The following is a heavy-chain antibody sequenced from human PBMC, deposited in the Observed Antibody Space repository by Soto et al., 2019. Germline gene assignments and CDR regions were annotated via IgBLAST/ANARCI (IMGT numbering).Heavy chain of an antibody. Sequence: PSETLSLTCTVSGGSISSTTYSWGWIRQPPGKGLEWIGSMYSSGTTYSNPSLQSRVTISVDTSNNQFSLKLTSVTAADTSVYYCARHGGKFGITGTMGNFDYWGQGSLVTVSS. CDR1: GGSISSTTYS. CDR2: MYSSGTT. V-gene: IGHV4-39*01. CDR3: ARHGGKFGITGTMGNFDY. D-gene: IGHD1-20*01. J-gene: IGHJ4*02.